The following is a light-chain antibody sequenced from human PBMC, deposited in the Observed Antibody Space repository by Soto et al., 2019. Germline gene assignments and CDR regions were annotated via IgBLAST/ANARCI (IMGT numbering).Light chain of an antibody. CDR2: GAS. CDR1: QSVSSSY. V-gene: IGKV3-20*01. Sequence: EIVLTQSPGTLSLSPGERATLSCRASQSVSSSYLAWYQQKPGQAPRLLIYGASSRATGIPDRFSGSGSGTDFTLTISSLQPEEFATYYCQQSYTNPYTFGQGTKLEIK. J-gene: IGKJ2*01. CDR3: QQSYTNPYT.